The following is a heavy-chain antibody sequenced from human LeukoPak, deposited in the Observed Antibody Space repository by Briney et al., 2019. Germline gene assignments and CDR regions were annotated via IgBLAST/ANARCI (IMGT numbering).Heavy chain of an antibody. V-gene: IGHV4-59*08. CDR2: IYSSGST. Sequence: SVTLSLTCTVSGGSISSYYWIWIRQPPGKALEWIGYIYSSGSTNYNPSLKSRVTISVDTSKNQFSLKLSSVTASDTAVYYCARRRGAHTANALDIWGQGTMVTVSS. CDR3: ARRRGAHTANALDI. J-gene: IGHJ3*02. D-gene: IGHD3-10*01. CDR1: GGSISSYY.